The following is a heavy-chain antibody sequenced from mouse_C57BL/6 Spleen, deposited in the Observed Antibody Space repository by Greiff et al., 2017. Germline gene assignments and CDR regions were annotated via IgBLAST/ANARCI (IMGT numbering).Heavy chain of an antibody. CDR2: IYPRSGNT. CDR1: GYTFTSYG. V-gene: IGHV1-81*01. Sequence: QVQLKQPGAELARPGASVKLSCKASGYTFTSYGISWVKQRPGQGLEWIGEIYPRSGNTYYNEKFKGKATLTADKSSSTAYMELRSLTSEDSAVYFCASFAYWGQGTLVTVSA. CDR3: ASFAY. J-gene: IGHJ3*01.